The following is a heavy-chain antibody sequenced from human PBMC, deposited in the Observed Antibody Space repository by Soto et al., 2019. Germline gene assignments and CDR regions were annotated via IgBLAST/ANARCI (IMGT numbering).Heavy chain of an antibody. D-gene: IGHD3-9*01. Sequence: QVQLVQSGAEVKKPGASVKVSCKASGYTFTGYDINWVRQATGPGLEWMGWMNPNSGNTGYAQKFQGRVTMTRNTSIITADMERSSLVSEETAVYYCASGVVNYDILPGYYINYYYYYMDVWGKGTTVTVAS. V-gene: IGHV1-8*01. CDR2: MNPNSGNT. CDR3: ASGVVNYDILPGYYINYYYYYMDV. J-gene: IGHJ6*03. CDR1: GYTFTGYD.